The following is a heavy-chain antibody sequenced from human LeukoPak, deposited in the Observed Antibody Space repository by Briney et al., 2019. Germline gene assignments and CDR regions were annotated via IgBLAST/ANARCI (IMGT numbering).Heavy chain of an antibody. CDR2: INSDGSWT. CDR1: GNYW. V-gene: IGHV3-74*01. CDR3: VSFYETY. J-gene: IGHJ4*02. D-gene: IGHD2-2*01. Sequence: GGSLRLSCAASGNYWMHWVRQAPGKGLVWVSHINSDGSWTSYADSVKGRSTISKDNAKNTVYLQMNNLRVEDTAVYYCVSFYETYWGRGTLVTVSS.